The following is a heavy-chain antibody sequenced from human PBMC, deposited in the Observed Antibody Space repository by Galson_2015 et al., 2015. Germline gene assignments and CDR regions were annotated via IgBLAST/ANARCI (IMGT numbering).Heavy chain of an antibody. D-gene: IGHD6-19*01. CDR3: AAVGVAPQTSLADLYHYHGMDV. V-gene: IGHV3-53*01. CDR2: IYSGDRT. CDR1: ESSVNSNY. J-gene: IGHJ6*02. Sequence: SLRLSCAASESSVNSNYMTWVRQIPGKGLEWVSVIYSGDRTYYVDSVKGRFTISRDNSKNTVYLQMNSLRVEDSAVYYCAAVGVAPQTSLADLYHYHGMDVWGQGTTVTVSS.